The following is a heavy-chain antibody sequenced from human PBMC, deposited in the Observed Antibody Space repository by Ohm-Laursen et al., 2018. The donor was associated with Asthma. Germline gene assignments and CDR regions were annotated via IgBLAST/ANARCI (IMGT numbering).Heavy chain of an antibody. CDR3: ARGGETYYHGSGGYSLSDN. D-gene: IGHD3-10*01. CDR2: INPSGGST. V-gene: IGHV1-46*01. CDR1: GYTFTSYY. Sequence: ASVKVSCKSSGYTFTSYYMHWVRQAPGQGLEWMGIINPSGGSTSYAQKFRGRVTMTRDTSTTTVYMELSSLTSEDTAVYYCARGGETYYHGSGGYSLSDNWGQGTLVTVSS. J-gene: IGHJ4*02.